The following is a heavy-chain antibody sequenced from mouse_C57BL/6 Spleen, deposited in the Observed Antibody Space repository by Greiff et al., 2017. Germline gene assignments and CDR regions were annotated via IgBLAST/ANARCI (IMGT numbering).Heavy chain of an antibody. CDR1: GYAFSSSW. CDR2: IYPGDGDT. J-gene: IGHJ4*01. V-gene: IGHV1-82*01. CDR3: ARLDDYEDAMDY. D-gene: IGHD2-4*01. Sequence: VQLQQSGPELVKPGASVKISCKASGYAFSSSWMNWVKRRPGKGLEWIGRIYPGDGDTNYNGKFKGKATLTADKSSSTAYMQLSSLTSEDSAVYFCARLDDYEDAMDYWGQGTSVTVSS.